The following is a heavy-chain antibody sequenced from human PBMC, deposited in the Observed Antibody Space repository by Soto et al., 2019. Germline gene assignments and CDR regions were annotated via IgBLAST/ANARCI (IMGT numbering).Heavy chain of an antibody. CDR1: GFTFSSYI. Sequence: EVQLVESGGGLVKPGGSLRLSCAASGFTFSSYIMNWVRQAPGKGLEWVSSISSRGTDIDYADSVKGRFTISRDNAKNSLYLQMNSLRAEDTAVYYCARVGYDSSGTYYEDFDSWGQGTLVTVSS. CDR2: ISSRGTDI. V-gene: IGHV3-21*01. CDR3: ARVGYDSSGTYYEDFDS. J-gene: IGHJ4*02. D-gene: IGHD3-22*01.